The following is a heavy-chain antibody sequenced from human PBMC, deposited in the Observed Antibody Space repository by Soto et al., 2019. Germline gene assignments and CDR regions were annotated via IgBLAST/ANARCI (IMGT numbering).Heavy chain of an antibody. CDR3: AKGRSYYYYYGVDV. CDR2: IIDSGGST. V-gene: IGHV3-23*01. Sequence: LGGSLRLSCVTSGFTVSSNYMSWVRQAPGKGLEWVSDIIDSGGSTYYADSVKGRFTISRDNSKSTLYLQMNSLRAEDTALYYCAKGRSYYYYYGVDVWGQGTTVTVSS. CDR1: GFTVSSNY. J-gene: IGHJ6*02.